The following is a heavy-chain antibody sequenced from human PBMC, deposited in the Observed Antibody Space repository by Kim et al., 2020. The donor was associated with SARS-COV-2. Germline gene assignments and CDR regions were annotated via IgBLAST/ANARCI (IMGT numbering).Heavy chain of an antibody. CDR2: IYYSGST. CDR3: ARGLEILPVDY. CDR1: GGSISSYY. V-gene: IGHV4-59*01. Sequence: SETLSLTCTVSGGSISSYYWSWIRQPPGKGLEWLGYIYYSGSTNYNPSLKSRVTISVDTSKNQFSLKLSSVTAADTAVYYCARGLEILPVDYWGQGTLVTVSS. J-gene: IGHJ4*02.